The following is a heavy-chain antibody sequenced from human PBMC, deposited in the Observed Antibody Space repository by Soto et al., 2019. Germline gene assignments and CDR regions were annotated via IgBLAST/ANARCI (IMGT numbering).Heavy chain of an antibody. CDR1: GFTFSSYW. D-gene: IGHD2-2*01. V-gene: IGHV3-7*04. J-gene: IGHJ6*02. CDR3: ARDRVVPAAMPYYYYGMDV. CDR2: IKQDGSEK. Sequence: EVQLVESGGGLVQPGGSLRLSCAASGFTFSSYWMSWVRQAPGKGLEWVANIKQDGSEKYYVDSVKGRFTISRDNAKNSLYLQMNSLRAEDTAVYYCARDRVVPAAMPYYYYGMDVWGQGTTVTVSS.